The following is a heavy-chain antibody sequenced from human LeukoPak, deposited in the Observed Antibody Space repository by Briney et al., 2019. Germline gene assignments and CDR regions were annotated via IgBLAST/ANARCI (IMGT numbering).Heavy chain of an antibody. CDR3: ARDWCYYDSSGYYNFDY. CDR1: GYTFTSYG. D-gene: IGHD3-22*01. V-gene: IGHV1-18*01. CDR2: ISAYNGNT. Sequence: GASVKVSCKASGYTFTSYGISWVRQAPGQGLEWMGWISAYNGNTNYAQKLQGRVTMTTDTSTSTAYMELRSLRSDDTAVYYCARDWCYYDSSGYYNFDYWGQGTLVTVSS. J-gene: IGHJ4*02.